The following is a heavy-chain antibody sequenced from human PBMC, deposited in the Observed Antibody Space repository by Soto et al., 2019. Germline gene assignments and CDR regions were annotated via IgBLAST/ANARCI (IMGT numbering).Heavy chain of an antibody. Sequence: ASVKVSCKASGYTFTSYAMHWVRQAPGQRLEWMGWSNAGNGNTKYAQKLQGRVTMTTDTSTSTAYMELRSLRSDDTAVYYCARDGPPYCGGDCYSDYWGQGTLVTVSS. V-gene: IGHV1-3*01. CDR1: GYTFTSYA. CDR2: SNAGNGNT. D-gene: IGHD2-21*02. CDR3: ARDGPPYCGGDCYSDY. J-gene: IGHJ4*02.